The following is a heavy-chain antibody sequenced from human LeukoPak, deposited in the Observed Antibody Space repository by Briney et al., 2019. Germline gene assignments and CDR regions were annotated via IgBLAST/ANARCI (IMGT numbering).Heavy chain of an antibody. D-gene: IGHD1-26*01. J-gene: IGHJ1*01. Sequence: PGGSLRLSCAASGFNFRDFSMHWVRQVPGKGLEWVSLVSGDGDTTHYADSVKGRFTISRDNSKNTLYLQMNSLRAEDTAVYYCARDWELRLWGQGTLVTVSS. CDR3: ARDWELRL. CDR1: GFNFRDFS. CDR2: VSGDGDTT. V-gene: IGHV3-43*02.